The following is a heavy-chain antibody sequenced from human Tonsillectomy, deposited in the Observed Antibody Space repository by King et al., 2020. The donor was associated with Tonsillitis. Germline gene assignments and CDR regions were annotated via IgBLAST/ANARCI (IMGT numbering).Heavy chain of an antibody. CDR2: INPSGGST. V-gene: IGHV1-46*01. CDR1: GYTFTSYY. CDR3: ARVAVAGSPRTNFDY. J-gene: IGHJ4*02. Sequence: QLVQSGAEVKKPGASVKVSCKASGYTFTSYYMHWVRQAPGQGLEWMGIINPSGGSTSYAQKFQGRVTMTRDTSTSTVYMELSSLRSEDTAVYYCARVAVAGSPRTNFDYWGQGTLVTVSS. D-gene: IGHD6-19*01.